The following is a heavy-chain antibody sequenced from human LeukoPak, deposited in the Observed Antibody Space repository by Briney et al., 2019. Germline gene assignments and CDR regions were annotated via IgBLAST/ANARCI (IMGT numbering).Heavy chain of an antibody. J-gene: IGHJ6*03. CDR2: INHSGST. Sequence: SETLSLTCAVYGGSFSGYYWSWIRQPPGKGLEWIGEINHSGSTNYNPSLKSRVAISVDTSKNQFSLKLSSVTAADTAVYYCARGPDFWSGYYNYYYYYMDVWGKGTTVTVSS. D-gene: IGHD3-3*01. CDR3: ARGPDFWSGYYNYYYYYMDV. V-gene: IGHV4-34*01. CDR1: GGSFSGYY.